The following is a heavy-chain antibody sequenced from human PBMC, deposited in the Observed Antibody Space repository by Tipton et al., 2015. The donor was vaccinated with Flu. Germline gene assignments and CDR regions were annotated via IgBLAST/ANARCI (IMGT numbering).Heavy chain of an antibody. CDR1: GGSISSGSYY. CDR3: ASELGSPGNWYFDL. V-gene: IGHV4-61*02. CDR2: IYTSGST. J-gene: IGHJ2*01. Sequence: TLSLTCTVSGGSISSGSYYWSWTRQPAGKGLEWIGRIYTSGSTNYNHSLKSRVTISVDTSKNQFSLKLSSVSAADTAVYYCASELGSPGNWYFDLWGRGTLVTVS. D-gene: IGHD3-3*02.